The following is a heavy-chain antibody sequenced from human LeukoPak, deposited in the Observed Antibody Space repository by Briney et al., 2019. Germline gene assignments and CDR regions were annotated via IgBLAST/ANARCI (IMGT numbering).Heavy chain of an antibody. CDR2: IYYSGST. V-gene: IGHV4-59*05. CDR3: ARRPVGATRIDY. D-gene: IGHD1-26*01. CDR1: GGSISSYY. J-gene: IGHJ4*02. Sequence: PSETLSLTCTVSGGSISSYYWSWIRQPPGKGLEWIGSIYYSGSTYYNPSLKSRVTISVDTSKNQFSLKLSSVTAADTAVYYCARRPVGATRIDYWGQGTLVTVSS.